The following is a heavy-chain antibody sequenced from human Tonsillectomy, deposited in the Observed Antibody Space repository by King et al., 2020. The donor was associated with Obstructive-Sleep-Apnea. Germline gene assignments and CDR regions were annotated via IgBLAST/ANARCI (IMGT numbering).Heavy chain of an antibody. CDR2: SRNKANNYTT. CDR1: GFTFSDHY. Sequence: VQLVESGGGLVQPGGSLRLSCTAFGFTFSDHYMDWVRQAPGKGLEWVGRSRNKANNYTTEYAASVKGRFTISRDDSKNSLSLQMDSLKTEDTAVYYCAKAWDYYDSSGATNNWFDPWGQGTLVTVSS. CDR3: AKAWDYYDSSGATNNWFDP. D-gene: IGHD3-22*01. V-gene: IGHV3-72*01. J-gene: IGHJ5*02.